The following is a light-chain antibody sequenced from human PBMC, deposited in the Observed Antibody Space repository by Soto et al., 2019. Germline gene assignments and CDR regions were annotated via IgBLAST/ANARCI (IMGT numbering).Light chain of an antibody. J-gene: IGKJ1*01. CDR1: QSLLQSDGHTY. CDR2: EVS. Sequence: DVVMTQSPLSLSVTPGQPASISCKSSQSLLQSDGHTYLYWYLQKPGLPPQLLIYEVSNQFSGVPDRFSGSGSGTDFTLKISRVEADDVGVYYWMQSREHPRTFGQGTKVEIK. V-gene: IGKV2D-29*01. CDR3: MQSREHPRT.